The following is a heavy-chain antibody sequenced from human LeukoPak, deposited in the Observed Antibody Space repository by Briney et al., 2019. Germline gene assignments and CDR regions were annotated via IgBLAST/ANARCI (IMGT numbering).Heavy chain of an antibody. CDR3: ARVSRQQRDSGDLTY. J-gene: IGHJ4*02. CDR1: GGSFSGYY. V-gene: IGHV4-34*01. CDR2: INHSGST. D-gene: IGHD6-13*01. Sequence: PSETLSLTCTVYGGSFSGYYWSWIRQPPGKGLEWIGEINHSGSTNYNPSLKSRVTISVDTSKNQFSLKLSSVTAADTAVYYGARVSRQQRDSGDLTYWGQGTLVTVSS.